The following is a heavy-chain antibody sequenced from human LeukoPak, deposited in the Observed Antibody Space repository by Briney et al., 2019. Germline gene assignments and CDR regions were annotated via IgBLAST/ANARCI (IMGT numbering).Heavy chain of an antibody. J-gene: IGHJ4*02. D-gene: IGHD3-10*01. CDR3: TTAEYTYYYGSGSYWDFDY. CDR1: EITFNDAW. V-gene: IGHV3-15*01. CDR2: IKTIKEDGTT. Sequence: PGGSLRLSCAASEITFNDAWMSWVRQAPGKGLEWVGRIKTIKEDGTTDYAAPVKGRFTISRDDSKNTLYLQMNSLKTEDTAVYYCTTAEYTYYYGSGSYWDFDYWGQGTLVTVSS.